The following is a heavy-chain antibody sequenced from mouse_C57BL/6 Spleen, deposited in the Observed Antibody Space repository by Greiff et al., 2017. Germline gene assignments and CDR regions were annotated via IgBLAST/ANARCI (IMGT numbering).Heavy chain of an antibody. V-gene: IGHV1-76*01. D-gene: IGHD1-1*01. CDR2: IYPGSGNT. Sequence: VQLQQSGAELVRPGASVKLSCKASGYTFTDYYINWVKQRPGQGLEWIARIYPGSGNTYYNEKFKGKATLTAEKSSSTAYMQLSSLTSEDSAVYFCARGYYGSSGPAWFAYWGQGTLVTVSA. CDR1: GYTFTDYY. J-gene: IGHJ3*01. CDR3: ARGYYGSSGPAWFAY.